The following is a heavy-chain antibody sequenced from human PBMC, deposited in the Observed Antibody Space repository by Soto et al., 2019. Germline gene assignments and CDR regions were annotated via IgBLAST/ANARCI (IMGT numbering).Heavy chain of an antibody. CDR2: IYYSGST. CDR3: ASRHGYSFAY. CDR1: AGSISSYY. D-gene: IGHD1-1*01. Sequence: SETLSLTCTVSAGSISSYYWSWIRQPPGRGLEWIGYIYYSGSTNYNPSLKSRVTISVDTSKNQFSLKLSSVTAADTAVYSWASRHGYSFAYGGRGPLATASS. V-gene: IGHV4-59*08. J-gene: IGHJ4*02.